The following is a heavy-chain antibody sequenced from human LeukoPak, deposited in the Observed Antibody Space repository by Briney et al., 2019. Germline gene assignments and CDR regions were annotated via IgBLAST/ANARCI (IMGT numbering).Heavy chain of an antibody. V-gene: IGHV3-7*01. D-gene: IGHD1-26*01. J-gene: IGHJ4*02. Sequence: GGSLRLSCAASGFTFSSYWMSWVRQAPGKGLEWVANIKQDGSEKYYVDSVKGRFTISRDNAKNSLYLQMNSLRAEDTAVYYCARDLIVGTTIRYYFDYWGQGTLVTVSS. CDR3: ARDLIVGTTIRYYFDY. CDR1: GFTFSSYW. CDR2: IKQDGSEK.